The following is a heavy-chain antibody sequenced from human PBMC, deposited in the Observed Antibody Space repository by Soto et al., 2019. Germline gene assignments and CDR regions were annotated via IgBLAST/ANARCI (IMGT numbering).Heavy chain of an antibody. J-gene: IGHJ6*02. CDR3: ASSPIVEYYYGSGSAYYYYYYGLDV. Sequence: SVKVSCKASGGTFSSYAISWVRQAPGQGLEWMGGIIPIFGTANYAQKFQGRVTITADESTSTAYMELSSLRSEDTAVYYCASSPIVEYYYGSGSAYYYYYYGLDVWGQGTTVTVSS. CDR2: IIPIFGTA. CDR1: GGTFSSYA. V-gene: IGHV1-69*13. D-gene: IGHD3-10*01.